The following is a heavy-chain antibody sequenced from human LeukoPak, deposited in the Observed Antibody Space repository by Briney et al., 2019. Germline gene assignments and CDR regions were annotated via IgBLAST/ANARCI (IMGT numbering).Heavy chain of an antibody. V-gene: IGHV3-30*18. J-gene: IGHJ4*02. CDR3: AKSVLFEGFPKYYFDY. Sequence: GGSLRLSCAASGFTFSSYGMHWVRQAPGKGLEWVAVISYDGSNKYYADSVKGRFTISRDNSKNTLYLQMNSLRAEDTAVYYCAKSVLFEGFPKYYFDYWGQGTLVTVSS. D-gene: IGHD3-10*02. CDR2: ISYDGSNK. CDR1: GFTFSSYG.